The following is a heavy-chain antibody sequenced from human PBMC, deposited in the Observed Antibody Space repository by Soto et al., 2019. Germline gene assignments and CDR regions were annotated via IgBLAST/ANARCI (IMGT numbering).Heavy chain of an antibody. CDR2: INHSGST. J-gene: IGHJ6*02. V-gene: IGHV4-34*01. D-gene: IGHD3-10*01. CDR1: GGSFSGYY. CDR3: ASSTGLMVRGVIRSYYYGMDV. Sequence: SETLSLTCAVYGGSFSGYYWSWIRQPPGKGLEWIGEINHSGSTNYNPSLKSRVTISVDTSKNQFSLKLSSVTAADTAVYYCASSTGLMVRGVIRSYYYGMDVWGQGTTVTVSS.